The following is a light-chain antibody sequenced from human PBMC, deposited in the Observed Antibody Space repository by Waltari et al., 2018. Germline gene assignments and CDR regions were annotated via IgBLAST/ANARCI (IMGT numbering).Light chain of an antibody. CDR1: QSVSSH. J-gene: IGKJ1*01. V-gene: IGKV3-11*01. CDR3: QQRSNWPS. Sequence: IVLTQSPATLSLSPGDTATLSCRASQSVSSHLAWYQQKPGQAPRLLIYEASKRATGIPARFSGSGSGTDFTLTITSLEPEDFAVFFCQQRSNWPSFGPGTKVEIE. CDR2: EAS.